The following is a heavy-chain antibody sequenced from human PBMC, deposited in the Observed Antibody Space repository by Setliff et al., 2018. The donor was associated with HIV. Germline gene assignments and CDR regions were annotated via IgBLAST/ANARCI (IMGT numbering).Heavy chain of an antibody. CDR1: GGSFSSYA. Sequence: VASVKVSCKASGGSFSSYAISWVRQAPGQGLEWMGGIIPIFGTAKYAQKFQGRVTITTDESTSTAYMELSSLGSEDTAVYYCARDRTPYYYDSSGFNWFDPWGQGTLVTVSS. D-gene: IGHD3-22*01. V-gene: IGHV1-69*05. CDR3: ARDRTPYYYDSSGFNWFDP. CDR2: IIPIFGTA. J-gene: IGHJ5*02.